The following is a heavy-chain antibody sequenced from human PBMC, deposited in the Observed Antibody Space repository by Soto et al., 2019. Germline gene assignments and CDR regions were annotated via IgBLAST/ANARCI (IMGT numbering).Heavy chain of an antibody. CDR1: AGSTSTSRFH. V-gene: IGHV4-39*01. Sequence: SQTLSLPSTVSAGSTSTSRFHWCWLRQPPGKGLEWIGSIYYSGSTYYSPSLKSRVTISVDTSKNQFSLKLSSVTAADTAVYYCARRERAAGTDCWFAPWGQGPFVT. CDR3: ARRERAAGTDCWFAP. D-gene: IGHD6-13*01. J-gene: IGHJ5*02. CDR2: IYYSGST.